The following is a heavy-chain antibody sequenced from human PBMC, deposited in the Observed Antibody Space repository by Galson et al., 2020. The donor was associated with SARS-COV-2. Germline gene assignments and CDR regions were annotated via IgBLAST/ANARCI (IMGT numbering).Heavy chain of an antibody. CDR3: ARGNEFRPYSAFNN. D-gene: IGHD1-26*01. V-gene: IGHV4-38-2*01. Sequence: SETLSLTCAVSGYSISSGYHWGWIRQPPGKGLECIGSIYHSGNTYYNPSLESRVTISVDKSKNQFSLKLSSVTAADTAVYYCARGNEFRPYSAFNNWGQGTLVTVSS. CDR2: IYHSGNT. CDR1: GYSISSGYH. J-gene: IGHJ4*02.